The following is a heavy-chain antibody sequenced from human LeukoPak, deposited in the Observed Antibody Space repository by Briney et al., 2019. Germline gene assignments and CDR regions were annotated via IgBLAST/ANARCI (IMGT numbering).Heavy chain of an antibody. J-gene: IGHJ1*01. D-gene: IGHD3-22*01. CDR2: IWYDGNNK. V-gene: IGHV3-33*01. CDR3: ARESSGLGPEYFQH. CDR1: GFTFSSYG. Sequence: GGSLRLSCAASGFTFSSYGMHWVRQAPGKGLEWVAVIWYDGNNKYYADSVKGRFTISRDNSKNSLYLQMNSLRAEDTAVYYCARESSGLGPEYFQHWGQGTLVTVSS.